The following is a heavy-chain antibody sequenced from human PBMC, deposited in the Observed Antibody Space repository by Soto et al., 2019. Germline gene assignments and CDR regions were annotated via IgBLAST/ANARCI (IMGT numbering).Heavy chain of an antibody. CDR3: AKEDIVVPPTILVLHY. J-gene: IGHJ4*02. Sequence: GGSLRLSCTASGFTFSTYSMNWVRQAPGKGLEWVSVISNSGGITYYADSVKGRFTISRDNSKNTLYLQMNSLRAEDTALYYCAKEDIVVPPTILVLHYWGQGTLVTVSS. CDR1: GFTFSTYS. D-gene: IGHD2-2*02. CDR2: ISNSGGIT. V-gene: IGHV3-23*01.